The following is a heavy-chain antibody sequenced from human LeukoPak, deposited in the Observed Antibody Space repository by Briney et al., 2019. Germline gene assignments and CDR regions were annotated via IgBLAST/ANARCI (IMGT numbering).Heavy chain of an antibody. CDR2: INPNSGGT. Sequence: ASVKVSCKASGYTFTGYYMHWVRQAPGQGLGWMGWINPNSGGTNYAQKFQGRVTMTRDTSISTAYMELSRLRSDDTAVYYCARDYYGSGSYYNVGYWGQGTLVTVSS. CDR1: GYTFTGYY. D-gene: IGHD3-10*01. CDR3: ARDYYGSGSYYNVGY. J-gene: IGHJ4*02. V-gene: IGHV1-2*02.